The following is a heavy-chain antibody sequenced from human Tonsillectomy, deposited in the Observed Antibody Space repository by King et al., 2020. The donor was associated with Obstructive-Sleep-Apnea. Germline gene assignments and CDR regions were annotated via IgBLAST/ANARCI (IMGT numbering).Heavy chain of an antibody. V-gene: IGHV3-30*18. Sequence: VQLVESGGGVVQPWRSLRLSCAASGFTFSNYGMHWVRQAPGKGLEWVAVISYDGSNKYYADSVKGRFTISRDNSKNTLYLQMNSLRAEDTAVYYCAKGLDYFDWLSLDVWGQGTTVTVSS. CDR2: ISYDGSNK. CDR1: GFTFSNYG. D-gene: IGHD3-9*01. CDR3: AKGLDYFDWLSLDV. J-gene: IGHJ6*02.